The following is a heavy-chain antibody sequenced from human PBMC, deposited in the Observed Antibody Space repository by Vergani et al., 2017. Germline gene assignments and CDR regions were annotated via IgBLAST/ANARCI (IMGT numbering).Heavy chain of an antibody. J-gene: IGHJ5*02. V-gene: IGHV5-51*01. CDR2: IYPGDSDT. Sequence: EVQLVQSGAEVKKPGESLKISCKGSGYSFTSYWIGWVRQMPGKGLEWMGIIYPGDSDTRYSPSFQGQVTISADKSISTAYLQWSSLKASDTAMYNCKRLVSAGNSSPGNRFDHWGQGALVTVSS. D-gene: IGHD3-22*01. CDR1: GYSFTSYW. CDR3: KRLVSAGNSSPGNRFDH.